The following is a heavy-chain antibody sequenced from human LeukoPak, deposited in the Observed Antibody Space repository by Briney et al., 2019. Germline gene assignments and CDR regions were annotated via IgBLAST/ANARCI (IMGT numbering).Heavy chain of an antibody. CDR1: GFTVSSNY. Sequence: GGSLRLSCAASGFTVSSNYMSWVRQAPGRGLEWVLVIYSGGSTYYADSVKGRFTISRDNSKNTLYLQMNSLRAEDTGVYYCARVSPGYSSGLDYWGQGTLVTVSS. CDR3: ARVSPGYSSGLDY. CDR2: IYSGGST. V-gene: IGHV3-66*01. J-gene: IGHJ4*02. D-gene: IGHD6-19*01.